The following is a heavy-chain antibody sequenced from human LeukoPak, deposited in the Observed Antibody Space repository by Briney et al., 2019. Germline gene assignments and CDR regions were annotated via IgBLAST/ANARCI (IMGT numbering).Heavy chain of an antibody. Sequence: GGSLRLSCAASGFTFSSYAMHWVRQAPGKGLEYVSAISSNGGSTYYANSVKGRFTISRDNSKNTLYLQMGSLRAEDMAVYYCATAPLRYFDWLPAFDYWGQGTLVTVSS. CDR2: ISSNGGST. CDR3: ATAPLRYFDWLPAFDY. J-gene: IGHJ4*02. D-gene: IGHD3-9*01. CDR1: GFTFSSYA. V-gene: IGHV3-64*01.